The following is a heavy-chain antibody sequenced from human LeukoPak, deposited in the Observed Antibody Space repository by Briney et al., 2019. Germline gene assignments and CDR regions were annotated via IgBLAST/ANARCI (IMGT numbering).Heavy chain of an antibody. V-gene: IGHV3-53*01. D-gene: IGHD1-26*01. CDR1: GFTVSSNY. J-gene: IGHJ4*02. Sequence: PGGSLRLSCAASGFTVSSNYMSWVRQAPGKGLEWVSVIYSGGSTYYADSVKGRFTISRDNSKNTLYLQMNSLRAEDTAVYFCARVVGATTVDYWGQGTLVTVSS. CDR2: IYSGGST. CDR3: ARVVGATTVDY.